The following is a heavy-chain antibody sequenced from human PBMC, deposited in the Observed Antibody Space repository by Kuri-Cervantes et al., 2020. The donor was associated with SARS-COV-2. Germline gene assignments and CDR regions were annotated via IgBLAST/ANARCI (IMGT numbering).Heavy chain of an antibody. J-gene: IGHJ4*02. Sequence: ASVKVSCKASGYTFTSYDINWVRQATGQGLEWMGWMNPNSGNTGYAQKFQGRVTMTRNTSISTAYMELSSLRSEDTAVYYCARAPRIGQQLVRRYYFDYWGQGTRVTGYS. D-gene: IGHD6-13*01. CDR3: ARAPRIGQQLVRRYYFDY. V-gene: IGHV1-8*01. CDR2: MNPNSGNT. CDR1: GYTFTSYD.